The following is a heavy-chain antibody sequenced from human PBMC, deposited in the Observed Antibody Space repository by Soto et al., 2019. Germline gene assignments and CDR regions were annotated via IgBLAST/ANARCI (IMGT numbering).Heavy chain of an antibody. CDR2: INQDGSER. D-gene: IGHD3-10*01. V-gene: IGHV3-7*01. Sequence: EVQLVESGGGLVQPGGSLRLSCAASGFTFSNCWTMWVRRAPGKGLEWVANINQDGSERDCVASGKGRFTISKDNAKNSLYMQRNSLRAEDTDVYYCVKDNRGSYWGQGNLVTVSS. CDR1: GFTFSNCW. J-gene: IGHJ4*02. CDR3: VKDNRGSY.